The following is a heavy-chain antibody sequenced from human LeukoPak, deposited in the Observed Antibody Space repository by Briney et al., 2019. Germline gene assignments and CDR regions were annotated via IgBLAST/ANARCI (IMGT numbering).Heavy chain of an antibody. CDR1: GGSISSYY. V-gene: IGHV4-59*01. CDR3: ARDSDYDFRFDP. CDR2: VYYSGST. J-gene: IGHJ5*02. Sequence: TSETLSLTCTVSGGSISSYYWSWIRQPPGKGLEWIGYVYYSGSTNYNPSLKSRVTISVDTSKNQFSLKLSSVTAADTAVYYCARDSDYDFRFDPWGQGTLVTVSS. D-gene: IGHD3-3*01.